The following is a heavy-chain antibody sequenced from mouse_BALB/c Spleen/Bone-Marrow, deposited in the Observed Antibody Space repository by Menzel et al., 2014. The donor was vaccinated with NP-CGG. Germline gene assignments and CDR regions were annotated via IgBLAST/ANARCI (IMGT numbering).Heavy chain of an antibody. V-gene: IGHV7-3*02. CDR1: GFTFTDYY. CDR3: ARDKGRVFFDY. J-gene: IGHJ2*01. Sequence: EVKVEESGGGLVQPGGSLRLSCATSGFTFTDYYMNWVRQPPGKALEWLGFIRNKANGYTTEYSASVKSRFTISRDNSQNILYLQMNTLRADDSATYYCARDKGRVFFDYWGQGTTFTVSS. CDR2: IRNKANGYTT.